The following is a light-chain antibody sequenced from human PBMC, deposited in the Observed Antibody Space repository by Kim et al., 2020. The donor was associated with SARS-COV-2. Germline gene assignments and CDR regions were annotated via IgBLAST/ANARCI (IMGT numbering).Light chain of an antibody. V-gene: IGLV3-19*01. CDR1: SLRSYY. Sequence: SSELTQDPAVSVALGQTVRITCQGDSLRSYYASWYQQKPGQAPVLVIYGKNNRPSGIPDRFSGFSSGNTASLTITGAQAEDEADYYCNSRDSSGNHLFFGTGTKVTVL. CDR2: GKN. J-gene: IGLJ1*01. CDR3: NSRDSSGNHLF.